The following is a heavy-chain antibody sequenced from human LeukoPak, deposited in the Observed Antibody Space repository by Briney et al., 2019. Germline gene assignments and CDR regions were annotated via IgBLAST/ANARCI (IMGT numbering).Heavy chain of an antibody. CDR2: ISSSSSYI. CDR3: VILAVLPYYYDSSGYPWDFDY. V-gene: IGHV3-21*01. D-gene: IGHD3-22*01. Sequence: GGSLRLSCAASGFTFSSYSMNWVRQAPGKGLEWVSSISSSSSYIYYADSVKGRFTISRDNAKNSLYLQMNSLRAEDTAVYYCVILAVLPYYYDSSGYPWDFDYWGQGTLATVSS. J-gene: IGHJ4*02. CDR1: GFTFSSYS.